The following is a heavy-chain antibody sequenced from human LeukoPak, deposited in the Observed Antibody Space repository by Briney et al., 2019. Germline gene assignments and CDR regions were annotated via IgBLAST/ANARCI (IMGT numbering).Heavy chain of an antibody. V-gene: IGHV3-9*03. CDR3: AKGGAVADFFDY. CDR1: GFTVDDYA. D-gene: IGHD6-19*01. J-gene: IGHJ4*02. Sequence: PGRSLRLSCAASGFTVDDYAMHWVRQAPGKGLEWVSGISWNSGSIGYADSVKGRFTVSRDNAKNSLYLQMNSLRAEDMALYYCAKGGAVADFFDYWGQGTLVTVSS. CDR2: ISWNSGSI.